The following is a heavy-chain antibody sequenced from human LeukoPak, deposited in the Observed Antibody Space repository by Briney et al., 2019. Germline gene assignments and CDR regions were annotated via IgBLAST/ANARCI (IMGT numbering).Heavy chain of an antibody. V-gene: IGHV4-59*01. CDR3: ARFGYSYGLDY. J-gene: IGHJ4*02. Sequence: SETLSLTCTVSGGSISPYYWSWIRQPPGKGLEWIGYIHYSGNTNYNPSLKSRVTMSVDTSKNQFSLKLSSVTAVDTAVYYCARFGYSYGLDYWGQGTLVTVSS. CDR1: GGSISPYY. D-gene: IGHD5-18*01. CDR2: IHYSGNT.